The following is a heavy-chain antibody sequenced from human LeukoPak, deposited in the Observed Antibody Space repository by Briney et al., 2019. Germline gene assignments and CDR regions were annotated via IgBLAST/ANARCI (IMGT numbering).Heavy chain of an antibody. J-gene: IGHJ6*02. V-gene: IGHV3-30*04. D-gene: IGHD6-6*01. CDR2: ISYDGRDD. CDR1: GYTINTYA. CDR3: ARDRLADYYYYGMDV. Sequence: RGSLRLCCAASGYTINTYAMYWVRQAPGKGLEWVTVISYDGRDDFYADSVKGRFTISKDTVENRVYLQMNNLRIDDTAIYYCARDRLADYYYYGMDVWGQGTTVTVSS.